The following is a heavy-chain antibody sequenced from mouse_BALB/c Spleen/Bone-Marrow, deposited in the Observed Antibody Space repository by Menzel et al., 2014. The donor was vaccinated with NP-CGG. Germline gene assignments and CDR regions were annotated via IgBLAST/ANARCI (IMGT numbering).Heavy chain of an antibody. V-gene: IGHV3-6*02. CDR3: SSYNYYGMDY. J-gene: IGHJ4*01. CDR2: ISHDGTS. CDR1: GHSITSDYY. Sequence: EVQLQQSGPGLVKPSQSLSLTCSVTGHSITSDYYWNWIRPFPGNKLEWMGYISHDGTSNYNPSLKNRFSITRDTSKNQFFLKLNSVTTEDTATYYCSSYNYYGMDYWGQGTSVTVSS.